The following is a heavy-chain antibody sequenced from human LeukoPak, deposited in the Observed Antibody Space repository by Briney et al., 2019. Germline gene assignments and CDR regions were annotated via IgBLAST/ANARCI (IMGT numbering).Heavy chain of an antibody. J-gene: IGHJ4*02. D-gene: IGHD3-9*01. V-gene: IGHV4-34*01. CDR2: INHSGST. CDR1: GGSFSGYY. CDR3: SRAPLRYFDWLSRGYFDY. Sequence: PSETLSLTCAVYGGSFSGYYWSWIRQPPGKGLEWIGEINHSGSTNYNPSLKSRVTISVDTSKNQFSLKLSSVTAADTAVYYCSRAPLRYFDWLSRGYFDYWGQGTLVTFSS.